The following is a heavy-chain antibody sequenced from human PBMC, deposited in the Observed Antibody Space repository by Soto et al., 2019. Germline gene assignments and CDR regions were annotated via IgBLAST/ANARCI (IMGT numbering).Heavy chain of an antibody. D-gene: IGHD6-13*01. J-gene: IGHJ6*02. CDR1: GGSISSYY. CDR3: ARDYSSSCNYYYYYGMDV. Sequence: SETLSLTCTVSGGSISSYYWSWIRQPAGKGLEWIGRIYTSGSTNYNPSLKSRVTMSVDTSKNQFSLKLSSVTAADTAVYYCARDYSSSCNYYYYYGMDVWGQGTTVTVSS. CDR2: IYTSGST. V-gene: IGHV4-4*07.